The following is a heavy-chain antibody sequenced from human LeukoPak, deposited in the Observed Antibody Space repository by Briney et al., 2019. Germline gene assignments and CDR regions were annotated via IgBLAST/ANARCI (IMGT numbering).Heavy chain of an antibody. Sequence: GGSLRLSCVASGFTFSSYAMHWVRQAPGKGLDYVSGISGNGATTNHANSVKDRFIISRDNSKNTLYLQMGSLRSEDMAVYYCARGRFLEWFFDSWGQGTLVTVSS. CDR1: GFTFSSYA. D-gene: IGHD3-3*01. CDR2: ISGNGATT. J-gene: IGHJ4*02. V-gene: IGHV3-64*01. CDR3: ARGRFLEWFFDS.